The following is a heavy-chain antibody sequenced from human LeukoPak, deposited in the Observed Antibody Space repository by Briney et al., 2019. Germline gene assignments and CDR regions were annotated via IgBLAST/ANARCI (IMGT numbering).Heavy chain of an antibody. CDR1: GFTFSSYA. J-gene: IGHJ3*02. CDR2: ISYDGSNK. CDR3: ARESRSKDAFDI. V-gene: IGHV3-30*04. Sequence: GGSLRLSCAASGFTFSSYAMHWVRQAPGKGLEWVAVISYDGSNKYYADSVKGRFTISRDNSKNTLYLQMNSLRAEDTAVYYCARESRSKDAFDIWGQGTMVTVSS.